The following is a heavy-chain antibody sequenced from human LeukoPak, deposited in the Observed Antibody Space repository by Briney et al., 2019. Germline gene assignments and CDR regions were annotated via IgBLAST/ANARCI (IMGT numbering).Heavy chain of an antibody. J-gene: IGHJ6*03. CDR2: ISSSGSTI. CDR3: ARDGQRDYYYYMDV. D-gene: IGHD5-24*01. V-gene: IGHV3-48*03. Sequence: GGSLRLSCAASGFTFSSYEMNWVRQAPGKGLEWVSYISSSGSTIYHADSVKGRFTISRDNAKNSLYLQMNSLRAEDTAVYYCARDGQRDYYYYMDVWGKGTTVTVSS. CDR1: GFTFSSYE.